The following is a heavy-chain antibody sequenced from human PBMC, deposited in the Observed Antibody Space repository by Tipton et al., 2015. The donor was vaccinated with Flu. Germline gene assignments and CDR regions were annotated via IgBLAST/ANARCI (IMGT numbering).Heavy chain of an antibody. V-gene: IGHV3-48*03. D-gene: IGHD6-19*01. Sequence: SLRLSCAASGFTFSDYEMNWVRQAPGKGLQWVSYISSSGNSIHYADSVKGRFTVSRDNARNSLYLQMNSLRVNDTAVYYCARVGQWLVPDYWGQGTLVTVSS. CDR1: GFTFSDYE. J-gene: IGHJ4*02. CDR2: ISSSGNSI. CDR3: ARVGQWLVPDY.